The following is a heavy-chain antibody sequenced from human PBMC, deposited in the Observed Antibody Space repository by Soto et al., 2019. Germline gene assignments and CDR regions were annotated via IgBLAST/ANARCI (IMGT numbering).Heavy chain of an antibody. V-gene: IGHV3-30*03. D-gene: IGHD5-12*01. CDR1: GFTFSSYG. CDR3: ARESRPQRGYIGYGDE. CDR2: ISYDGSNK. Sequence: GGSLRLSCAASGFTFSSYGMHWVRQAPGKGLEWVAVISYDGSNKYYADSVKGRFTISRDNSKNTLYLQMNSLRAEDTAVYYCARESRPQRGYIGYGDEWGQGTLVTVSS. J-gene: IGHJ4*02.